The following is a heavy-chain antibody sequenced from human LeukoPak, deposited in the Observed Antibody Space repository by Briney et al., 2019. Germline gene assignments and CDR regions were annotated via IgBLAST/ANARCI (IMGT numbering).Heavy chain of an antibody. D-gene: IGHD3-22*01. V-gene: IGHV1-2*04. Sequence: GASVKVSCKASGYTFTGYYMHWVRQAPGQGLEWMGWINPNSGGTNYAQKFQGWVTMTRDTSISTAYMELSRLRSDDTAVYYCAISYQYYYDSSGPRVAFDIWGQGAMVTVSS. CDR2: INPNSGGT. CDR3: AISYQYYYDSSGPRVAFDI. CDR1: GYTFTGYY. J-gene: IGHJ3*02.